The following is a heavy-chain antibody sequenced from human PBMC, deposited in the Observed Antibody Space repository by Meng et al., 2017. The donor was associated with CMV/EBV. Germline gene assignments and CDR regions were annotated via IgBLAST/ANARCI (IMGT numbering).Heavy chain of an antibody. CDR1: GGSISSSSYY. D-gene: IGHD5-12*01. CDR3: ARHGGIYSGYDNNWFDP. V-gene: IGHV4-39*01. J-gene: IGHJ5*02. Sequence: SETLSLTCTVSGGSISSSSYYWGWIRQPPGKGLEWIGSIYYSGSTYYNPSLKSRVTISVDTSKNQFSLKLSSVTAADTAMYYCARHGGIYSGYDNNWFDPWGQGTLVTVSS. CDR2: IYYSGST.